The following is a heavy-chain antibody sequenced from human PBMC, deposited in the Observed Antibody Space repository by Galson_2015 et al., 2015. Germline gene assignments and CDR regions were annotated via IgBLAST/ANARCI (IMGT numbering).Heavy chain of an antibody. J-gene: IGHJ5*02. V-gene: IGHV3-7*03. CDR2: INPSGSTK. D-gene: IGHD3-10*01. CDR1: GVTFSSFW. CDR3: ICGSGGWGAS. Sequence: SLRLSCAASGVTFSSFWMSWVRQAPGKGLEWVANINPSGSTKYYVDSVNGRFTISRDNAKNSLYLQMSSLRAEDTAVYYCICGSGGWGASWGQGTPVTVSS.